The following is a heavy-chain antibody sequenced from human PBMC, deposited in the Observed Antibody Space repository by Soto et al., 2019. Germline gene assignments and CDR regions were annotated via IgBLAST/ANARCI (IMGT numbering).Heavy chain of an antibody. Sequence: QVQLQESGPGLVKPSETLSLTCTVSGGSVSSGSYYWSWIRQPPGKGLEWIGYIYYSGSTNYNPPLKSRFTISVDTSKSQFSLKLNSVTAADTAVYYCASYSSGWYDVSYWGQGTLVTVSS. D-gene: IGHD6-19*01. CDR3: ASYSSGWYDVSY. CDR2: IYYSGST. CDR1: GGSVSSGSYY. J-gene: IGHJ4*02. V-gene: IGHV4-61*01.